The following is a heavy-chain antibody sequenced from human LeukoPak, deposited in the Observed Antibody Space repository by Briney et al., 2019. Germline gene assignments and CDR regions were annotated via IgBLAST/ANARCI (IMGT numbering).Heavy chain of an antibody. Sequence: PGGSLRLSCAASGFTFSTYAMSWVRQAPGKGLEWVSATTGTGRSTYYADSVKGRFTVSRDNSKNTLYLQMNSLRAEDTAIYYCASVGDHANDYWGQGTLVTVSS. CDR1: GFTFSTYA. J-gene: IGHJ4*02. CDR2: TTGTGRST. CDR3: ASVGDHANDY. D-gene: IGHD4-17*01. V-gene: IGHV3-23*01.